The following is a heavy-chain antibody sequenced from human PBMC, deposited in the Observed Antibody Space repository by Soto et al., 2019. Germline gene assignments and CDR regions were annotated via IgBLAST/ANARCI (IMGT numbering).Heavy chain of an antibody. CDR2: IYWNDDK. CDR1: GFSLSTSGVG. CDR3: AHSVADCSSTSCYHSSSWPHFDY. V-gene: IGHV2-5*01. J-gene: IGHJ4*02. Sequence: QITLKESGPTLVKPTQTLTLTCTFSGFSLSTSGVGVGWIRQPPGKALEWLALIYWNDDKRYSPSLKSTLTITNGTSKNQVVLTMTNMDPVDTATYYCAHSVADCSSTSCYHSSSWPHFDYWGQGTLVTVFS. D-gene: IGHD2-2*01.